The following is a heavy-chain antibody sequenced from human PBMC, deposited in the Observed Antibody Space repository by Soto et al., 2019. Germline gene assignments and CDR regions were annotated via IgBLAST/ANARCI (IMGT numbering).Heavy chain of an antibody. D-gene: IGHD3-3*01. CDR1: GGSISSGGYY. CDR2: IYYSGST. V-gene: IGHV4-31*03. J-gene: IGHJ4*02. Sequence: QVQLQESGPGLVKPSQTLSLTCTVSGGSISSGGYYWNWIRQHPGKGLEWIGYIYYSGSTYYNPSLKGRLTISVDTSMGQFSLKLSSVTAADTAVYYCARARSDDSLDYWGQGTLVTVSS. CDR3: ARARSDDSLDY.